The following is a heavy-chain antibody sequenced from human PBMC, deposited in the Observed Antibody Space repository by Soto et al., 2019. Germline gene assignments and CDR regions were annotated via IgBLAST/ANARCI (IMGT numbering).Heavy chain of an antibody. CDR1: NGCISNFY. CDR2: IHGSGSA. CDR3: ARSSHKESWFDP. J-gene: IGHJ5*02. V-gene: IGHV4-4*07. D-gene: IGHD6-13*01. Sequence: ETLSLTCNVSNGCISNFYWNWIRQSAGKGLEWIGRIHGSGSATYNPSLRSRVTMSVDTSKNQFSLKVNSVTGADTAVYYCARSSHKESWFDPWGQGTLVTVSS.